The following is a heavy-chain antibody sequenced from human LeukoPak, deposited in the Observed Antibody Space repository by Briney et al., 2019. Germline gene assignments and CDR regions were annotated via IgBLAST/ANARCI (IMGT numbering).Heavy chain of an antibody. CDR2: IIPIFGTA. CDR1: GGTFSSYA. CDR3: ARAHTGYSSSWYGGY. J-gene: IGHJ4*02. V-gene: IGHV1-69*05. Sequence: SVKVSCKASGGTFSSYAISWVRQAPGQGLEWMGGIIPIFGTANYAQKFQGRVTITTDESTSTAYMELSSLRSEDTAVYYCARAHTGYSSSWYGGYWGQGTLVTVSS. D-gene: IGHD6-13*01.